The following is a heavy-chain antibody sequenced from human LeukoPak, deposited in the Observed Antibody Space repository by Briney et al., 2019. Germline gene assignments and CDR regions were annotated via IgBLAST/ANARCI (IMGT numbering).Heavy chain of an antibody. Sequence: PSETLSLPCTVSVRSISSYYWSWIRQPAGRGREWIGRIYSTGSTNYNPYLKSRVTMSVDTSKNQFSLRLRSVTAADTAVYYCARQIASASTAGFDFWGQGALVTVSS. CDR3: ARQIASASTAGFDF. D-gene: IGHD6-13*01. V-gene: IGHV4-4*07. CDR2: IYSTGST. CDR1: VRSISSYY. J-gene: IGHJ4*02.